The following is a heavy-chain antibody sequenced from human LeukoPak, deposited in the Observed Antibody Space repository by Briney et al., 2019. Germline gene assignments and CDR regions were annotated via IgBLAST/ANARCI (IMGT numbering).Heavy chain of an antibody. V-gene: IGHV4-34*04. Sequence: SETLALTCAVYGGSFSDYYWTWIRQRPGEGLELVGEINESGSTDNNPSLCDRATISVDRSSNQFTLTLTALPAADTAVYYCARVTGYIVEDYFDYWGQGTLVTVSS. CDR2: INESGST. CDR3: ARVTGYIVEDYFDY. J-gene: IGHJ4*02. D-gene: IGHD3-22*01. CDR1: GGSFSDYY.